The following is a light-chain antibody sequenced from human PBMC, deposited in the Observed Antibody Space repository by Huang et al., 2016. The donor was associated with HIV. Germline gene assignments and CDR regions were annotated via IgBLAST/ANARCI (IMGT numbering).Light chain of an antibody. CDR2: ATS. J-gene: IGKJ3*01. V-gene: IGKV1-39*01. CDR1: QHISTS. CDR3: QQYYTSPRVT. Sequence: DIRMTQSPSSLSASVGDRVTITCRTSQHISTSLSWFQQKPGKAPKLLIYATSTLEIGVPTRFSGSGSWTDFALTITDLQPEDFATYSCQQYYTSPRVTFGPGTKVAI.